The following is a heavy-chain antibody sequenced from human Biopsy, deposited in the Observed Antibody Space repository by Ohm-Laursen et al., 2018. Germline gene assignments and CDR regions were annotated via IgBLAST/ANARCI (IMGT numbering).Heavy chain of an antibody. V-gene: IGHV3-33*08. J-gene: IGHJ4*02. Sequence: SLRLSCAASGFTFNNYGMQWVRQAPGKGLEWVAFIFYDGSNTYYADSVKGRFTISRDNAKNSLYLQMNSLRAEDTAVYYCARAYPPPGRRLVAVAGDFDCWGQGTRVTVSS. D-gene: IGHD2-15*01. CDR3: ARAYPPPGRRLVAVAGDFDC. CDR2: IFYDGSNT. CDR1: GFTFNNYG.